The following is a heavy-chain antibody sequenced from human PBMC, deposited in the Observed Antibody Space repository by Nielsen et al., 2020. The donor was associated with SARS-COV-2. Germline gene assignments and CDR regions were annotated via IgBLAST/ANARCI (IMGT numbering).Heavy chain of an antibody. D-gene: IGHD1-26*01. CDR2: ISHSGST. CDR1: GDSIGTGSYY. J-gene: IGHJ3*02. CDR3: ATAPSGSYGGLYAFDI. Sequence: SETLSLTCTVSGDSIGTGSYYWSWIRQHPGKGLEWIGYISHSGSTFYNPSLKSRLSISIDTSDNQFSLNLRSVTAADTALYYCATAPSGSYGGLYAFDIWGQGTMVTVSS. V-gene: IGHV4-31*03.